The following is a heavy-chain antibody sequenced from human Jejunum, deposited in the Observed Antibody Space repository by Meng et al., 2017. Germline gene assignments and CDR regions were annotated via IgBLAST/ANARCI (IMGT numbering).Heavy chain of an antibody. Sequence: QVKLHQWGEGLLEPSETLSHTCAVYGGSISDYYWTWIRQRPGKGLEWLGEINDSGSTNYNPSLKSRVTISEETSKSQFYLRVSSVTAADTAVYYCARGNEYSNYGADFWGQGTLVTVSS. J-gene: IGHJ4*02. CDR2: INDSGST. CDR3: ARGNEYSNYGADF. D-gene: IGHD4-11*01. V-gene: IGHV4-34*01. CDR1: GGSISDYY.